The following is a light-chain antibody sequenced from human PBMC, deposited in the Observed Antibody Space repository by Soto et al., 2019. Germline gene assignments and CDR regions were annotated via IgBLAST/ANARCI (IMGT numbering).Light chain of an antibody. CDR2: EVT. Sequence: QSVLTQPPSASGSPGQSVTISCTGTSNDVGGYNYVSWYQQHPGKAPKLMIYEVTKRPSGVPDRFSGSKSGNTASLTVSGLQAEDEADYYCSSYACSNSVVFGGGTKLTVL. V-gene: IGLV2-8*01. CDR1: SNDVGGYNY. CDR3: SSYACSNSVV. J-gene: IGLJ2*01.